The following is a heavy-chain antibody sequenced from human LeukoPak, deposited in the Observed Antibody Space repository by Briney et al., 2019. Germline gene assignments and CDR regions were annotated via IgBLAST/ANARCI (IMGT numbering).Heavy chain of an antibody. Sequence: GGSLRLSCAASGFTFSRSDMSWVRQAPGKGLEWVSAISGSGGSTYYADSVKGRFTISRDNSKNTLYLQMNSLRAEDTAVYYCAKDGIAVAGPNDYWGQGTLVTVSS. CDR3: AKDGIAVAGPNDY. D-gene: IGHD6-19*01. V-gene: IGHV3-23*01. CDR1: GFTFSRSD. CDR2: ISGSGGST. J-gene: IGHJ4*02.